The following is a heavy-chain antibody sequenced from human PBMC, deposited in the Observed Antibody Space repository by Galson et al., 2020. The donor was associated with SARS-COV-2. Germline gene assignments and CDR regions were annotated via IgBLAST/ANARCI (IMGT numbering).Heavy chain of an antibody. CDR2: IFSSVTT. V-gene: IGHV4-31*03. Sequence: SETLSLTCTVSGVSVISGGNYWTWIRQHPGKGLEWIGHIFSSVTTYYSPSLKSRVTISVDTSQNQFSLRLSSVTAADTAVYYCARGRFYDSTGYSTSYYFDSWGQGTLVTVCS. J-gene: IGHJ4*02. D-gene: IGHD3-22*01. CDR3: ARGRFYDSTGYSTSYYFDS. CDR1: GVSVISGGNY.